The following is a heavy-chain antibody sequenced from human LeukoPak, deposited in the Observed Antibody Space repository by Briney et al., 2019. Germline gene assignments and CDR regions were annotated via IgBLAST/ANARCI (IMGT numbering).Heavy chain of an antibody. J-gene: IGHJ4*02. Sequence: ASVKVSCKASGYTFTGYYMHWVRQAPGQGLEWMGRINPNSGGTNYAQKFQGRVTMTRDTSISTAYMELSRLTSDDTAVYYCARDLGYCSSTSCYVIDHWGQGTLVTVFS. CDR1: GYTFTGYY. D-gene: IGHD2-2*01. V-gene: IGHV1-2*06. CDR3: ARDLGYCSSTSCYVIDH. CDR2: INPNSGGT.